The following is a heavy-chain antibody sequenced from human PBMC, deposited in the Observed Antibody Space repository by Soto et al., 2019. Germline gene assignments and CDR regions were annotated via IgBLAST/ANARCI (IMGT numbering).Heavy chain of an antibody. Sequence: PSETLSLTCAVYGGSFSGYYWTWIRQPPGTGLEWIGEINHSGSTNYNPSLKSRVTISVDTSKNQFSLKLSSVTAADTAVYYCARHGYFDWLSHFDYWGQGTLVTVSS. CDR2: INHSGST. D-gene: IGHD3-9*01. J-gene: IGHJ4*02. CDR1: GGSFSGYY. V-gene: IGHV4-34*01. CDR3: ARHGYFDWLSHFDY.